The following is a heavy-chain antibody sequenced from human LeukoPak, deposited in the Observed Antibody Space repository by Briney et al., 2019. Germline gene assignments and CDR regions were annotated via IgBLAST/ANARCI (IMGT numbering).Heavy chain of an antibody. V-gene: IGHV4-39*01. CDR2: IYYSGST. CDR3: ARPTTRKAFDI. Sequence: PSETLSLTCAVSGYSISSSSYYWGWIRQPPGKGLEWIGSIYYSGSTYYNPSLKSRVTISVDTSKNQFSLKLSSVTAADTAVYYCARPTTRKAFDIWGQGTMVTVSS. J-gene: IGHJ3*02. D-gene: IGHD4-11*01. CDR1: GYSISSSSYY.